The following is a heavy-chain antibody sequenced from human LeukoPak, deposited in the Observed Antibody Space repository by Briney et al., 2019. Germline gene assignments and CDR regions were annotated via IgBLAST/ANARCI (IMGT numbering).Heavy chain of an antibody. J-gene: IGHJ4*02. Sequence: SETLSLTCTVSGGSISNYYWGWIWQPPGKGLEWIGYIYYSGSTNYNPSLKSRVTFSVDTSKNQFSLKLRSVTTADTAVYYCARGQAALWFGELWGQGTLVTVSS. CDR3: ARGQAALWFGEL. CDR2: IYYSGST. CDR1: GGSISNYY. V-gene: IGHV4-59*03. D-gene: IGHD3-10*01.